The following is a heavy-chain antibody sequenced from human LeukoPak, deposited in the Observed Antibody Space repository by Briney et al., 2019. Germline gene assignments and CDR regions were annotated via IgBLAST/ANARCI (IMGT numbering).Heavy chain of an antibody. Sequence: SETLSLTCAVYGGSFSGYYWSWIRQPPGKGLEWIGEINHSGSTNYNPSLKSRVTISVDTSKNQFSLKLSSVTAADTAVYYSARGSDIVVVPAAIVGTYNWFDPWGQGTLVTVSS. CDR2: INHSGST. D-gene: IGHD2-2*01. V-gene: IGHV4-34*01. CDR1: GGSFSGYY. J-gene: IGHJ5*02. CDR3: ARGSDIVVVPAAIVGTYNWFDP.